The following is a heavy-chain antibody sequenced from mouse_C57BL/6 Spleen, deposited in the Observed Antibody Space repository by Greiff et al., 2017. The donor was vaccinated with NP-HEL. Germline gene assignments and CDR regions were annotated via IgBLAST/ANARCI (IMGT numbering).Heavy chain of an antibody. V-gene: IGHV14-1*01. J-gene: IGHJ3*01. CDR2: IDPEDGDT. D-gene: IGHD3-2*02. Sequence: VQLKQSGAELVRPGASVKLSCTASGFNIKDYYMHWVKQRPEQCLEWIGRIDPEDGDTEYAPKFQGKGTMTAVTSSNTAYLQLSSLTYEDSAVYYGSPVRQAVVYWGKGARVTVAA. CDR1: GFNIKDYY. CDR3: SPVRQAVVY.